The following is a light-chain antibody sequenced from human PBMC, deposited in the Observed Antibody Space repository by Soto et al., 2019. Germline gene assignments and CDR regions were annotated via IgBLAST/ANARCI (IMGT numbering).Light chain of an antibody. CDR3: QQYNSRSPIT. CDR2: DAS. J-gene: IGKJ5*01. Sequence: EVVMTQSPATLSVSPGERSTLSFSSSESVSRNLAGYQQKPGQAPRRLIYDASTRATGIPDRFSGGGSGTEFTLTISSRQSAEFVVYFCQQYNSRSPITFGQGTRLEIK. V-gene: IGKV3-15*01. CDR1: ESVSRN.